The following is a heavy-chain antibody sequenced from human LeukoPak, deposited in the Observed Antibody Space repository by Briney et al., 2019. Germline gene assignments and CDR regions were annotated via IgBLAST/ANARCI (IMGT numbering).Heavy chain of an antibody. CDR1: GYTFAGYY. Sequence: ASVKVSCKASGYTFAGYYMHWVRQAPGQGLEWKGWISPNSGGTNYAQKFQGRVTMTRDTSISTAYMELSRLRSDDTAVYYCARDMMVGAADGDFWGQGTLVTVSS. V-gene: IGHV1-2*02. D-gene: IGHD2-15*01. CDR3: ARDMMVGAADGDF. J-gene: IGHJ4*02. CDR2: ISPNSGGT.